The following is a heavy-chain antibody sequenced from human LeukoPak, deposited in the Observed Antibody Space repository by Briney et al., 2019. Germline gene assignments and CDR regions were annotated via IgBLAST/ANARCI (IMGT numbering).Heavy chain of an antibody. CDR3: ARDWTPLGGGGFDY. V-gene: IGHV4-34*01. CDR1: GGSFSGYY. Sequence: SETLSLTRAVYGGSFSGYYWSWIRQPPGKGLEWIGEINHSGSTNYNPSLKSRVTISVDTSKNQFSLKLSSVTAADTAVYYCARDWTPLGGGGFDYWGQGTLVTVSS. D-gene: IGHD1-1*01. J-gene: IGHJ4*02. CDR2: INHSGST.